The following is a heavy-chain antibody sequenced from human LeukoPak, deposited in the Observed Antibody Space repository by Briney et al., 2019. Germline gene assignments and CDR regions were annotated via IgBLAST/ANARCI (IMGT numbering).Heavy chain of an antibody. CDR2: IYYSGST. CDR1: GGSISSSSYY. J-gene: IGHJ4*02. D-gene: IGHD6-6*01. CDR3: FKPRIAARGGGDDY. Sequence: PSETLSLTCTVSGGSISSSSYYWGWIRQPPGKGLEWIGSIYYSGSTYYNPSLKSRVTISVDTSKNQFSLKLSSVTAADTAVYYCFKPRIAARGGGDDYWGQGTLVTVSS. V-gene: IGHV4-39*01.